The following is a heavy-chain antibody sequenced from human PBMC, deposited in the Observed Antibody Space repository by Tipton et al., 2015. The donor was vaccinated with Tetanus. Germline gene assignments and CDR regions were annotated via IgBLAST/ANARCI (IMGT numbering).Heavy chain of an antibody. J-gene: IGHJ5*02. CDR2: IHYSGST. D-gene: IGHD2-21*02. Sequence: TLSLTCTVSGDSISSGGYYWSWIRQHPGKGLEWLGYIHYSGSTYYNPSVRSRVIISQDMSKNQFSLELSSVTAADTAVYYCARAPYCGGDCCPGGNWFDPWGQGTQVTVSS. CDR1: GDSISSGGYY. V-gene: IGHV4-31*03. CDR3: ARAPYCGGDCCPGGNWFDP.